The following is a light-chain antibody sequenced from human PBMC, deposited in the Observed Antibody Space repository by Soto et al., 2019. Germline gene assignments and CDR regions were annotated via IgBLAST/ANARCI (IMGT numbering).Light chain of an antibody. V-gene: IGKV1-13*02. CDR1: QGISTL. J-gene: IGKJ3*01. CDR2: ESS. Sequence: AIQLTQSPSSLSASVGDRVTITCRASQGISTLLAWYQQKPGKAPKVLIYESSLLQSGVPSRFSGSGSGTDFTLTISSLQPEDFATYYCQQYETFSGTFGPGTKVDIK. CDR3: QQYETFSGT.